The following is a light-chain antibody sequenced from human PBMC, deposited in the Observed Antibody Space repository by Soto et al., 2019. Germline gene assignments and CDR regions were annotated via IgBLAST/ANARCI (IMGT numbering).Light chain of an antibody. CDR1: QSINSW. CDR3: QHYNSYPPWT. J-gene: IGKJ1*01. Sequence: DIQMTQSPSTLSASVGDRVTITCRASQSINSWLAWYQQEPGKAPKLLIYRASTLQSGVPSRFSGSGSGTEFTLTISSLQPDDVATYYCQHYNSYPPWTFGQGTNVEIK. V-gene: IGKV1-5*03. CDR2: RAS.